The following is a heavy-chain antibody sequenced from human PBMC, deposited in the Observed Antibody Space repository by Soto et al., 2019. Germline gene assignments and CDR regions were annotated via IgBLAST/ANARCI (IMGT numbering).Heavy chain of an antibody. Sequence: QVQLVQSGAEVKKPGASVKVSCKASGYTFTSYGISWVRQAPGQGLEWMGWISAYNGNTNYAQKLQGRVTMTTDTSTSTAYMELRSLRSDDTAVYYCASSPITMDRGGPRYYFDYWGQGTLVTVSS. V-gene: IGHV1-18*01. D-gene: IGHD3-10*01. CDR1: GYTFTSYG. J-gene: IGHJ4*02. CDR2: ISAYNGNT. CDR3: ASSPITMDRGGPRYYFDY.